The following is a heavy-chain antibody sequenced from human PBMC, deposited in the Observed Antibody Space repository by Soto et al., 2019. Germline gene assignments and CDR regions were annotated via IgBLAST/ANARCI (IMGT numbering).Heavy chain of an antibody. V-gene: IGHV1-69*01. CDR2: IIPILGTA. Sequence: QVQLVQSGAEVKKPRSSVKVSCKASGGTFSSYYINWVRQAPGQGLEWMGEIIPILGTANYGQKFQGRVTITADESTSTAYMELSSLRSEDTAVYYCARDGGRHSGGIDSWGQGTLVTVSS. CDR1: GGTFSSYY. J-gene: IGHJ4*02. D-gene: IGHD1-26*01. CDR3: ARDGGRHSGGIDS.